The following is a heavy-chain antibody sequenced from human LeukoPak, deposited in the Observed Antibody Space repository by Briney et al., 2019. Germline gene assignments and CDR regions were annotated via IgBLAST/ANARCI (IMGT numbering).Heavy chain of an antibody. D-gene: IGHD3-9*01. Sequence: SVRVSCKASGGTFSTYSISWARQAPGQGLEWMGGIIPIFGAAKYAQKFQGRVTITADESTSTAYMELSSLRSEDTAVYYCATAISPEYLDYWGQGTVVTVSS. CDR1: GGTFSTYS. CDR2: IIPIFGAA. J-gene: IGHJ1*01. V-gene: IGHV1-69*13. CDR3: ATAISPEYLDY.